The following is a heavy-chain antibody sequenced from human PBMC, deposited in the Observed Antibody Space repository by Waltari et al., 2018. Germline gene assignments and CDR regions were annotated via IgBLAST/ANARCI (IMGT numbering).Heavy chain of an antibody. CDR1: GDSFPSNSAA. Sequence: QVQLPQSGPGLVKPSQTLSLPCSISGDSFPSNSAAWNWIRQSPSRGLEWLGRTYYRSKWYNDYAVSVKSRITINPDTSKNQFSLQLNSVTPEDTAVYYCAREHRDSSSWYVDYWGQGTLVTVSS. D-gene: IGHD6-13*01. CDR2: TYYRSKWYN. V-gene: IGHV6-1*01. CDR3: AREHRDSSSWYVDY. J-gene: IGHJ4*02.